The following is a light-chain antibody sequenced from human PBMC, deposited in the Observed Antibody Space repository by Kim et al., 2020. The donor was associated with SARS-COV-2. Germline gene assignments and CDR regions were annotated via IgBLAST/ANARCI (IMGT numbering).Light chain of an antibody. V-gene: IGLV3-1*01. CDR1: KLGDKY. CDR2: QHT. Sequence: SYELTQPPSMSVSPGQTASITCSGDKLGDKYAFWYQQKPGQSPILVIYQHTKRPSGIPERFSGSNSGNTATLTISGTQAMDEADYFCQAWDSSTAIFGGGTQLTVL. J-gene: IGLJ2*01. CDR3: QAWDSSTAI.